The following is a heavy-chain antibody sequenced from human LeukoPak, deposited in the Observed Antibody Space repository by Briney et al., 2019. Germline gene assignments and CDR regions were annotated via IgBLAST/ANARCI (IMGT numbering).Heavy chain of an antibody. CDR1: GFTFSSYW. CDR3: ARNPVRDYYPDAFDI. V-gene: IGHV3-7*03. CDR2: IKQDGSEK. D-gene: IGHD3-22*01. J-gene: IGHJ3*02. Sequence: GGSLRLSCAASGFTFSSYWRSWVRQAPGKGLEWVANIKQDGSEKYYVDSVKGRFTISRDNAKNSLYLQMNSLRAEDTAVYHCARNPVRDYYPDAFDIWGQGTMVTVSS.